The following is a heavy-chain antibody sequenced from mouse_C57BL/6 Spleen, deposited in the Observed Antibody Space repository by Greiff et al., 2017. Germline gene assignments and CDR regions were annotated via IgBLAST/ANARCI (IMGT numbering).Heavy chain of an antibody. CDR3: TRANFPYYYGSSYNYFDY. D-gene: IGHD1-1*01. Sequence: VQLQQSGTVLARPGASVKMSCKTSGYTFTSYWMHWVKQRPGQGLEWIGAIYPGNSDTSYNQKFKGKAKLTAVTSASTAYMELSSLTNEDSAVYYCTRANFPYYYGSSYNYFDYWGKGTTLTVSS. V-gene: IGHV1-5*01. CDR1: GYTFTSYW. J-gene: IGHJ2*01. CDR2: IYPGNSDT.